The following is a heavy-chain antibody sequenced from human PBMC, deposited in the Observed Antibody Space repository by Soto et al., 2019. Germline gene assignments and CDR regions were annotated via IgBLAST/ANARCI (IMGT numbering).Heavy chain of an antibody. CDR2: MYHDGNT. J-gene: IGHJ4*02. D-gene: IGHD5-12*01. V-gene: IGHV4-38-2*02. CDR3: ARESYSGYPSYDY. CDR1: GYSISSGCF. Sequence: QVQLQESGPGLVKPSENLSLTCAVSGYSISSGCFWGWIRQPPGKGLEWIANMYHDGNTHYNPSLKSRVTMSVDTSKNQFSLKLNSVTAADTAVYYCARESYSGYPSYDYWGQGILVTVSS.